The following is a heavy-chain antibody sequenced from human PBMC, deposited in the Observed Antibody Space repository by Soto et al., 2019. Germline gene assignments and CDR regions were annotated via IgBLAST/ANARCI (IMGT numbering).Heavy chain of an antibody. V-gene: IGHV3-30*18. CDR1: GFTFSSYG. D-gene: IGHD4-4*01. J-gene: IGHJ5*02. CDR3: AKDGHDYSNYGVSWFDP. Sequence: PGGSLRLSCAASGFTFSSYGMHWVRQAPGKGLEWVAVISYDGSNKYYADSVKDRFTISRDNSKNTLYLQMNSLRAEDTAVYYCAKDGHDYSNYGVSWFDPWGQGTLVTVSS. CDR2: ISYDGSNK.